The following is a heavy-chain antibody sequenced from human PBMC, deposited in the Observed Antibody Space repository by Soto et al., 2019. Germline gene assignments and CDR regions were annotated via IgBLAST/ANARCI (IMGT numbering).Heavy chain of an antibody. D-gene: IGHD6-19*01. CDR3: AKGSSGWYERFDY. J-gene: IGHJ4*02. CDR2: ISGSGGST. Sequence: EVQLLESGGGLVQPGGSLRLSCAASGFTFSSYAMSWVRQAPGKGLEWVSAISGSGGSTYYADSVKGRFTISRDNSKNTRYLQMNSLRAEDTAVYYCAKGSSGWYERFDYWCQGTLVTVSS. CDR1: GFTFSSYA. V-gene: IGHV3-23*01.